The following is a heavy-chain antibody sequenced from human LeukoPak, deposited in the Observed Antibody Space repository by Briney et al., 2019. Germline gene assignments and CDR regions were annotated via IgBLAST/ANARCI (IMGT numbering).Heavy chain of an antibody. D-gene: IGHD3-10*01. CDR3: AKGVRITMVRGAFDI. J-gene: IGHJ3*02. CDR2: ISSSSSYI. Sequence: GGSLRLSCAASGFTFSSYGMHWVRQAPGKGLEWVSSISSSSSYIYYADSVKGRFTISRDNAKNSLYLQMNSLRAEDTAVYYCAKGVRITMVRGAFDIWGQGTMVTVSS. CDR1: GFTFSSYG. V-gene: IGHV3-21*01.